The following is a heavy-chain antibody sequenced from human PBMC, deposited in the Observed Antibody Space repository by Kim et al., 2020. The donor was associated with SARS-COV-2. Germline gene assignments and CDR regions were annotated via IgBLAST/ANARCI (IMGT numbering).Heavy chain of an antibody. V-gene: IGHV4-30-2*05. CDR3: ARFNRYCSSTSCYYFDY. Sequence: LKSRVTISVDTSKNQFSLKLSSVTAADTAVYYCARFNRYCSSTSCYYFDYWGQGTLVTVSS. J-gene: IGHJ4*02. D-gene: IGHD2-2*01.